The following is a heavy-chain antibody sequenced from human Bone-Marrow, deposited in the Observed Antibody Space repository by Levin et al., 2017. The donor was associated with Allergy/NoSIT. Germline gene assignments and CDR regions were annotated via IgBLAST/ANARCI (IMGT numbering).Heavy chain of an antibody. CDR1: GSMFSSFV. J-gene: IGHJ3*01. D-gene: IGHD5-12*01. CDR3: ATAGRTSGYADAFEF. CDR2: ISHDERSI. Sequence: SCEVSGSMFSSFVLHWVRQAPGKGLEWVAVISHDERSIIYADSVKGRFTISKDNSKKTLYLQMNSLSDEDTAVYYCATAGRTSGYADAFEFWGQGTMVTVSS. V-gene: IGHV3-30*04.